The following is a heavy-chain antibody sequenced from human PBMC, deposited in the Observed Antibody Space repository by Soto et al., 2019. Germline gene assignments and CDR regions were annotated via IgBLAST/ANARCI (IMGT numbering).Heavy chain of an antibody. V-gene: IGHV3-74*01. CDR1: GFTFSTYW. CDR3: ARDRHYQALDP. Sequence: GGSLRLSCAASGFTFSTYWMHWVRQAPGKGLVWVSRITGDGGTTTYADSVKGRFTISRDNAKNTLYLQMNSLRADDTAVYYCARDRHYQALDPWGQGTLVTVSS. D-gene: IGHD2-2*01. CDR2: ITGDGGTT. J-gene: IGHJ5*02.